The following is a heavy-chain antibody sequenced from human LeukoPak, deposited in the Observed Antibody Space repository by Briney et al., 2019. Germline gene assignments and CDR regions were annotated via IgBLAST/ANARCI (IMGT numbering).Heavy chain of an antibody. Sequence: GGSLRLSCAASGFTFSSYGMHWVRQAPGKGLEWVAFIRYDGSDKNYAESVKGRLTISRDNSKNTLYLQMDSLRVEDTAVYYCAKIPKNWNDNWFDPWGQGTLVTVSS. CDR2: IRYDGSDK. CDR1: GFTFSSYG. CDR3: AKIPKNWNDNWFDP. J-gene: IGHJ5*02. D-gene: IGHD1-1*01. V-gene: IGHV3-30*02.